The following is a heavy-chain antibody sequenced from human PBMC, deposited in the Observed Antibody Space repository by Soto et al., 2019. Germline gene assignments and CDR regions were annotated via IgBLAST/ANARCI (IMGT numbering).Heavy chain of an antibody. V-gene: IGHV4-34*01. J-gene: IGHJ5*02. CDR2: INHSGTT. CDR1: GGSLSPYY. D-gene: IGHD3-3*01. Sequence: SETLSLTCGVYGGSLSPYYWSWIRQTPGKGLEWIAEINHSGTTNYNPSLESRVTISIDTSKNQFSLKLTSVTAADTAVYYRARWYYDFWSGLFTHYFDPWGQGTQVTVSS. CDR3: ARWYYDFWSGLFTHYFDP.